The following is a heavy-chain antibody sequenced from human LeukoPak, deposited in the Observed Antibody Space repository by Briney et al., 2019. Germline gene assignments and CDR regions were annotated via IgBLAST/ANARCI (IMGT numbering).Heavy chain of an antibody. J-gene: IGHJ4*02. CDR1: GFTFTSYG. V-gene: IGHV3-30*02. CDR3: ARQFDYYDSSGYDHFDY. D-gene: IGHD3-22*01. CDR2: IRYDGSNQ. Sequence: PGGSLRLSCAASGFTFTSYGMNWVRQAPGKGLEWVAFIRYDGSNQYYADSVKGRFTISRDNAKNSLYLQMNSLRAEDTAVYYCARQFDYYDSSGYDHFDYWGQGTLVTVSS.